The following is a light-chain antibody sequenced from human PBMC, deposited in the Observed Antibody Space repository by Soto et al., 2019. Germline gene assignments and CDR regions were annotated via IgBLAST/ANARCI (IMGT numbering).Light chain of an antibody. CDR3: QQLNSYPIT. V-gene: IGKV1-9*01. CDR1: QGISSY. CDR2: AAS. J-gene: IGKJ5*01. Sequence: DIQLTQSPSFLSASVGDRVTITCRASQGISSYLAWYQQKPGKAPKLLIYAASTVQSGVPSRFSGSGSVTEFTLTISSLQPEDFATYYCQQLNSYPITFGQGTRLEIK.